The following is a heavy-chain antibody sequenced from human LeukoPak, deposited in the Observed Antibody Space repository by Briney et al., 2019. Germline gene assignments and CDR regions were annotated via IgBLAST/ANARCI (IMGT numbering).Heavy chain of an antibody. CDR3: AREVGRLYCSGGSCETGIDY. J-gene: IGHJ4*02. CDR2: ISGSGGST. V-gene: IGHV3-23*01. Sequence: GGSLRLSCAASGFTFSSYAMSWVRQAPGKGLEWVSAISGSGGSTYYADSVKGRFTISRDNSKNTLYLQMNSLRDEDTAVYYCAREVGRLYCSGGSCETGIDYWGQGTLVTVSS. CDR1: GFTFSSYA. D-gene: IGHD2-15*01.